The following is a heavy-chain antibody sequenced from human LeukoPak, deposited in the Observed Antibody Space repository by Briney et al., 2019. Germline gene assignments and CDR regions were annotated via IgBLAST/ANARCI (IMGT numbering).Heavy chain of an antibody. CDR3: ARPVTMVRGVDYYFDY. CDR1: GGSISSSSYY. Sequence: SETLSLTCTVPGGSISSSSYYWGWISQPPGKWLGWIGRIYYSGSTYYNPSLKSRVTISVDTSKNQFSLKLSSVTAADTAVYYCARPVTMVRGVDYYFDYWGQGTLVTVSS. J-gene: IGHJ4*02. V-gene: IGHV4-39*01. D-gene: IGHD3-10*01. CDR2: IYYSGST.